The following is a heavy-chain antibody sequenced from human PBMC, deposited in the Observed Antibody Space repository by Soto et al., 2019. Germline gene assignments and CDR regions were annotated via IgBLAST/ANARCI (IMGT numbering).Heavy chain of an antibody. V-gene: IGHV4-39*01. J-gene: IGHJ4*02. D-gene: IGHD6-19*01. CDR2: IYYSGST. CDR1: GGSISSSSYY. Sequence: PSETLSLTCTVSGGSISSSSYYWGWIRQPPGKGLEWIGSIYYSGSTYYNPSLKSRVTVSVDTSKNQFSLKLSSVTAADTAVYYCARHGWAAVAGQFDYWGQGTLVTVST. CDR3: ARHGWAAVAGQFDY.